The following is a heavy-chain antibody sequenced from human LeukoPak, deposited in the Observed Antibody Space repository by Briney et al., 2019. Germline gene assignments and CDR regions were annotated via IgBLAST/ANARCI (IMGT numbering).Heavy chain of an antibody. CDR2: ISYDGSNK. CDR1: GFTFSSYA. CDR3: ARESYYGDYSH. D-gene: IGHD4-17*01. J-gene: IGHJ4*02. Sequence: PGRSLRLSCAASGFTFSSYAMHWVRQAPGKGLEWVAVISYDGSNKYYADSVKGRFTISRDNSKNTLYLQMNSLRAEDTAVYYCARESYYGDYSHWGQGTLVTVSS. V-gene: IGHV3-30-3*01.